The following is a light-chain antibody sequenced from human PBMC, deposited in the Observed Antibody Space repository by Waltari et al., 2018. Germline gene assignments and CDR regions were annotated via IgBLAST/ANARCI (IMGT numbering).Light chain of an antibody. CDR3: AAWDDSLSRWL. CDR2: RDN. V-gene: IGLV1-47*01. Sequence: QSVLTQPPSASGTPGQRVTISCSGRSSNIGRNYVYWYQHVPGAAPKLLISRDNQRPSWVPDRLSGSKAGTSASLAISGLRSEEEADYYCAAWDDSLSRWLLGGGTKLTVL. CDR1: SSNIGRNY. J-gene: IGLJ3*02.